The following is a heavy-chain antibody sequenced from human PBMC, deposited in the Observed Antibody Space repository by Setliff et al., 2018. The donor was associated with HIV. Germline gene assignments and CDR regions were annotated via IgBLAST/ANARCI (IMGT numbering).Heavy chain of an antibody. J-gene: IGHJ6*02. Sequence: ASVKVSCKASGDTFNSHAISWVRQAPGQGLEWMGWISVHNGNTNFAQNVPGRVTMTTDTSTSTAYMEVRSLRSDDTAVYYCARGYSSSSSYYYGMDVWGQGTTVTVSS. V-gene: IGHV1-18*01. CDR1: GDTFNSHA. CDR3: ARGYSSSSSYYYGMDV. D-gene: IGHD6-6*01. CDR2: ISVHNGNT.